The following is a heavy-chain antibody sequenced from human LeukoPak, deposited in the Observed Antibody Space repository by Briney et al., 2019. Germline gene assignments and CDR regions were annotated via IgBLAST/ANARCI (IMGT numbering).Heavy chain of an antibody. D-gene: IGHD2-15*01. Sequence: VASVKVSCKASGYTFTSYGISWVRQAPGQGLEWMGWISAYNGNTNYAQKLQGRVTMTTDTSTSTAYMELRSLRSDDTAVYYCARNQFCSGGSCYSYVSHYYFDYWGQGTLVTVSS. V-gene: IGHV1-18*01. CDR2: ISAYNGNT. CDR1: GYTFTSYG. J-gene: IGHJ4*02. CDR3: ARNQFCSGGSCYSYVSHYYFDY.